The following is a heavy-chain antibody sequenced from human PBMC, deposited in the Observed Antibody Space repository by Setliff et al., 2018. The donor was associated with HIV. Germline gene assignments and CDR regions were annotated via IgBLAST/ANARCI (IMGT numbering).Heavy chain of an antibody. CDR3: AQITVMGY. V-gene: IGHV3-7*01. Sequence: GGSLRLSCVASGFTFSRCWMSGVRQAPGKGLEWVGDIKQDGSEKYYVDSVKGRFTISRDNAKNSLYLQMNSLRADDTAMYYCAQITVMGYWGQGTLVTVSS. CDR1: GFTFSRCW. J-gene: IGHJ4*02. D-gene: IGHD4-4*01. CDR2: IKQDGSEK.